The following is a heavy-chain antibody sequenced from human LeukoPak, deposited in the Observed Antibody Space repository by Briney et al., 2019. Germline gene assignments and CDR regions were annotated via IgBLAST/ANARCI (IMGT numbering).Heavy chain of an antibody. CDR2: IYYSGST. V-gene: IGHV4-39*01. CDR1: GGSISSSSYY. CDR3: ASPGDIIGIVDY. Sequence: SETLSLTCTVSGGSISSSSYYWGWIRQPPGKGLEWIGSIYYSGSTYYNPSLKSRVTISVDTSKNQFSLKLSSVTAADTAVYYCASPGDIIGIVDYWGQGTLVTVSS. D-gene: IGHD1-26*01. J-gene: IGHJ4*02.